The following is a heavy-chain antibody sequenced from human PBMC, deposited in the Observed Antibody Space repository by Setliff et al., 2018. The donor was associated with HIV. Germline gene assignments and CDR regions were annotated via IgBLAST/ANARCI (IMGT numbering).Heavy chain of an antibody. D-gene: IGHD3-16*01. V-gene: IGHV1-69*11. CDR1: GGSFSSYA. J-gene: IGHJ5*02. Sequence: GASVKVSCKASGGSFSSYAISWVRQAPGQGLEWIGTIIPILDTTNYAQKFQDRVTITTDESTSTAYMELRSLTSEDTAVYYCARDLDEAVKDADNYVPLDLWGQGTLVTSPQ. CDR2: IIPILDTT. CDR3: ARDLDEAVKDADNYVPLDL.